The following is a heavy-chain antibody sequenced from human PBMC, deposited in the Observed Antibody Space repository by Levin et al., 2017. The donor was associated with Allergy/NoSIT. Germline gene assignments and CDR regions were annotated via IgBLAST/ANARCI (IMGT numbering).Heavy chain of an antibody. V-gene: IGHV3-30*18. Sequence: TGGSLRLSCAASGFTFSSFGMHWARQAPGKGLEWVAFISYYGGDKYYADSVKGRFTISRDNAKNTLYLEMNSLRAEDTAVYHCAKDFRAVAGTGWFHPWGQGTLVTVS. CDR2: ISYYGGDK. J-gene: IGHJ5*02. D-gene: IGHD6-19*01. CDR3: AKDFRAVAGTGWFHP. CDR1: GFTFSSFG.